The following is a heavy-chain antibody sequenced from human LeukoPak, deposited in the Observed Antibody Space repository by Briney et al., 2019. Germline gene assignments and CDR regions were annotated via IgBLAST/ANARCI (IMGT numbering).Heavy chain of an antibody. D-gene: IGHD1-26*01. V-gene: IGHV3-48*02. CDR3: ARDGSPYSGSSDYFDY. Sequence: GGSLRLSCAASGFTFSSYSMNWVRQAPGKGLEWVSYISSSSSTIYYADSVKGRFTISRDNAKNSLYLQMNSLRDEDTAVYYCARDGSPYSGSSDYFDYWGQGTLVTVSS. J-gene: IGHJ4*02. CDR1: GFTFSSYS. CDR2: ISSSSSTI.